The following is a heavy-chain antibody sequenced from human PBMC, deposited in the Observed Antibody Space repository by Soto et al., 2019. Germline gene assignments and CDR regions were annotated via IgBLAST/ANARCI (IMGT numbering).Heavy chain of an antibody. Sequence: SETLSLTCTVSGGSVSSAGYYWSWIRQPPGKGLEWIGHISYSGSTNYNPSLKSRITISVDTSKNQFSLKLSSVTAADTAVYYCARDRFYSGLDVWGQGATVTVSS. J-gene: IGHJ6*02. V-gene: IGHV4-61*08. CDR2: ISYSGST. CDR1: GGSVSSAGYY. CDR3: ARDRFYSGLDV.